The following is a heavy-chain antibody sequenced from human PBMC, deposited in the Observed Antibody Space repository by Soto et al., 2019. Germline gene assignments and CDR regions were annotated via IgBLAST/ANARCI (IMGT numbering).Heavy chain of an antibody. Sequence: QVQLQESGPGLVKPSVTLSLTCAVSGGSVHNDKWWSWVRQPPGKGLEWIGEIHSSGITNYNPSLKSRASIFVDKFKNQFSVKLTSVTAADTAVYFCAGQWSAGYGAFDPWGQGTLVTVSA. CDR2: IHSSGIT. CDR3: AGQWSAGYGAFDP. J-gene: IGHJ5*02. CDR1: GGSVHNDKW. V-gene: IGHV4-4*02. D-gene: IGHD3-9*01.